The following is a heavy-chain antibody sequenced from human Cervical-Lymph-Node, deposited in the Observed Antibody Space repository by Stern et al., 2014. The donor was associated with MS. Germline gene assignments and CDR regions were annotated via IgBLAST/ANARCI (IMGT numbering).Heavy chain of an antibody. D-gene: IGHD6-13*01. J-gene: IGHJ5*02. V-gene: IGHV2-26*01. CDR3: ARFGYSSSWYWFDT. CDR2: IVSDDDK. Sequence: QITLKESGPVLVKPTETLTVTCTVYGFSISNTRMGVSWIRQHPGKALEWVEHIVSDDDKSYTTSLKSRLTISQDTSKSQVVLTMTNVDPVDTATYYCARFGYSSSWYWFDTWGQGTLVTVSS. CDR1: GFSISNTRMG.